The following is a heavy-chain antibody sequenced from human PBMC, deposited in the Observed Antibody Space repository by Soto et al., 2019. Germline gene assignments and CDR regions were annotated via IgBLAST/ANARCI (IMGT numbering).Heavy chain of an antibody. CDR3: ARALSIAATIDAGYYYYMDV. CDR2: MNPNSGNT. V-gene: IGHV1-8*01. Sequence: QVQLVQSGAEVKKPGASVKVSCKASGYTFTSYDINWVRQATGQGLEWMGWMNPNSGNTGYAQKVQGRVTMTRNTSISTVYMELSSLRSEDTAVYYCARALSIAATIDAGYYYYMDVWGKGTTVTVSS. J-gene: IGHJ6*03. CDR1: GYTFTSYD. D-gene: IGHD6-6*01.